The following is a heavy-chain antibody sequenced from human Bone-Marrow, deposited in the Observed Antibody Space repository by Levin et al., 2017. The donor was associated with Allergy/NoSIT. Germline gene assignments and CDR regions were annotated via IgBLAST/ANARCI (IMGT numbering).Heavy chain of an antibody. CDR2: ISSSGTYI. CDR1: GIPLYTYT. V-gene: IGHV3-21*04. Sequence: GESLKISCTTSGIPLYTYTMNWVRQAPGKGLQWVSSISSSGTYIYYRDSVKGRFTISRDNAKNSLYLQMNSLRAEDTAVYYCAGGHDSYNSGMDVWGQGTTVTVSS. J-gene: IGHJ6*02. CDR3: AGGHDSYNSGMDV. D-gene: IGHD4-23*01.